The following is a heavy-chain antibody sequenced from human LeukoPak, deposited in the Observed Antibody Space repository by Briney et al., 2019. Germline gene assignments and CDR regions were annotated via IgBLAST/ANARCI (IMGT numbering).Heavy chain of an antibody. J-gene: IGHJ4*02. V-gene: IGHV3-23*01. CDR3: AKPFYGGNQPFDY. D-gene: IGHD4-23*01. Sequence: GGSLRLSCAASGFTFSSYAMSWVRQAPGKGLEWVSAISGGGGSTYYADSVKGRFTISRDNSKNTLYLQMNSLRAEDTAVYYCAKPFYGGNQPFDYWGQGTLVTVSS. CDR1: GFTFSSYA. CDR2: ISGGGGST.